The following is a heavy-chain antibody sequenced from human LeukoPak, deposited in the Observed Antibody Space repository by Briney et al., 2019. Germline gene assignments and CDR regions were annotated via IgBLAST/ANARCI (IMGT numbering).Heavy chain of an antibody. CDR1: GGSISSSSYY. J-gene: IGHJ4*02. CDR3: ARDQYSYGLY. D-gene: IGHD5-18*01. Sequence: SETLSLTCTVSGGSISSSSYYWGWIRQPPGKGLEWIGSIYYSGSTYYNPSLKSRVTISVDKSKNQFSLKLSSVTAADTAVYYCARDQYSYGLYWGQGTLVTVSS. CDR2: IYYSGST. V-gene: IGHV4-39*07.